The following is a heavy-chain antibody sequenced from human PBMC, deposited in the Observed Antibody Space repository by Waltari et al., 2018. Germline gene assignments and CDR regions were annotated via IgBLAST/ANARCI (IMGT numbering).Heavy chain of an antibody. Sequence: QVQLQQWGAGLLKPSETLSLTCAVYGGSFSGYYWSWIRQPPGKGLEWIGEITHSGSTNYNPSLKSLVTISVETSKNQFSLKLSSVTAADTAVYYCARLKKGILTSYYYYYMDVWGKGTTVTVSS. CDR3: ARLKKGILTSYYYYYMDV. V-gene: IGHV4-34*01. CDR2: ITHSGST. CDR1: GGSFSGYY. J-gene: IGHJ6*03. D-gene: IGHD3-9*01.